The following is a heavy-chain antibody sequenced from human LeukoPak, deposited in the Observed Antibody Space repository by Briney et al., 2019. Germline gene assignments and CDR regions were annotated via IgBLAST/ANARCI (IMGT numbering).Heavy chain of an antibody. CDR1: GFTFSSYN. V-gene: IGHV3-21*01. Sequence: GGSLRLSCAASGFTFSSYNMNWVRQAPGKGLEWVSSISSSSSYMYYADSVKGRFTISRDNAKNTLYLQMNSLRAEDTAVYYCARDLARDYFDYWGQGALVTVSS. CDR3: ARDLARDYFDY. J-gene: IGHJ4*02. CDR2: ISSSSSYM.